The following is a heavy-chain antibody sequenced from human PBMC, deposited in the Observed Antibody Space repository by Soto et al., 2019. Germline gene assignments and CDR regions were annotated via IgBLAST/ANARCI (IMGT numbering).Heavy chain of an antibody. Sequence: EVQLVESGGGLVQPGGSLRLSCAASGVTFSYYWMHWVRQAPGQGLVWVSRIHSDGSSTTYAASVKGRFTGPRDTPKSSLDPQMTSLRAEATVVYNCARSDKGAFAPWGQGTMVSFSS. CDR2: IHSDGSST. CDR1: GVTFSYYW. D-gene: IGHD2-21*02. V-gene: IGHV3-74*01. J-gene: IGHJ3*01. CDR3: ARSDKGAFAP.